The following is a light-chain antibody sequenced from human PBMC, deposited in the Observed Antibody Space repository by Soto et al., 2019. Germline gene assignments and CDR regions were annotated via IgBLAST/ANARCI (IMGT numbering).Light chain of an antibody. CDR3: QQYHRYST. CDR2: DVS. CDR1: QSISAW. J-gene: IGKJ1*01. V-gene: IGKV1-5*01. Sequence: DIQMTQSPSTLSASVLDRVTVTFLASQSISAWLAWYQQKPGKAPNLLIYDVSTLDSGVPSRFSGSASGTEFTLTISSLESDDFATYYCQQYHRYSTFGQGTKVDIK.